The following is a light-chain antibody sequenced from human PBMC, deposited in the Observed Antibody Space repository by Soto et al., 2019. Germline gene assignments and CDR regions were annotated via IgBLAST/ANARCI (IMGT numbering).Light chain of an antibody. Sequence: DIQMTQSPSTLSASVGDRVTITCRASQSISSWLAWYQQKSGKAPKLLIYKASSLESGVPSRFSGSGSGTEFTLTISSLQPDEFATYYCQQYNSYPCTFGQGTKLEIK. CDR2: KAS. CDR1: QSISSW. CDR3: QQYNSYPCT. J-gene: IGKJ2*02. V-gene: IGKV1-5*03.